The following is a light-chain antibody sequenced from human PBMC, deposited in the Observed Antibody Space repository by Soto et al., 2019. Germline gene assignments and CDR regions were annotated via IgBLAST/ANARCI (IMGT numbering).Light chain of an antibody. J-gene: IGKJ3*01. CDR1: QSIRTW. CDR2: KAT. CDR3: QHYNSYSLFT. V-gene: IGKV1-5*03. Sequence: DIQMTQSPSTLSASVGDTVIITCRASQSIRTWLAWYQQKPGKVPSLLIYKATSLESGVPSRFSGSGSGTEFTLTISSLQPDDFATYYCQHYNSYSLFTFGPGTTVDIK.